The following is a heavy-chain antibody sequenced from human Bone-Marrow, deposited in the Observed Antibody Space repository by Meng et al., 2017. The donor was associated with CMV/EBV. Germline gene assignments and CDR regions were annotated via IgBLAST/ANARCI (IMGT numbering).Heavy chain of an antibody. Sequence: QVPLQQLGAGLLQPTEPLSLPCGVYGAPFSGYWSWVRQPPGKGLEWIGEITHSGSTNYNVSLKSRVTISIDTSKNQFSLKLSSVTATDTAVYYCAPGFRSWSGSYSSWGQGTLVTVSS. D-gene: IGHD1-26*01. CDR2: ITHSGST. CDR1: GAPFSGY. CDR3: APGFRSWSGSYSS. V-gene: IGHV4-34*01. J-gene: IGHJ4*02.